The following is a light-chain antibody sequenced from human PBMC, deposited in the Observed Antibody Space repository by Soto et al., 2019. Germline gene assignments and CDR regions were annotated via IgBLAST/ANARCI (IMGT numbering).Light chain of an antibody. CDR1: SGHSSYA. CDR3: QTWGTGIQL. CDR2: LNSDGSH. V-gene: IGLV4-69*01. Sequence: QSVLTQSPSASASLGASVKLTCTLSSGHSSYAIAWHQQQPEKGPRYLMKLNSDGSHSKGDGIPDRFSGSSSGADRYLTISSLQSEDEADYYCQTWGTGIQLFGGGTKLNVL. J-gene: IGLJ2*01.